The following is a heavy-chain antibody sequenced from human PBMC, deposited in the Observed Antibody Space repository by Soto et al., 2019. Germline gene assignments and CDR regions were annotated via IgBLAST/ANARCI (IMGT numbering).Heavy chain of an antibody. V-gene: IGHV3-23*01. CDR1: GFTFSSYA. D-gene: IGHD6-13*01. J-gene: IGHJ4*02. CDR2: ISGSGGST. CDR3: AKYSSSWYAVFDY. Sequence: GGSLRLSCAASGFTFSSYAMSWVRQAPGKGLEWVSAISGSGGSTYYADSVKGWFTISSDNSKNTLYLQMNSLRAEDTAVYYCAKYSSSWYAVFDYWGQGTLVTVSS.